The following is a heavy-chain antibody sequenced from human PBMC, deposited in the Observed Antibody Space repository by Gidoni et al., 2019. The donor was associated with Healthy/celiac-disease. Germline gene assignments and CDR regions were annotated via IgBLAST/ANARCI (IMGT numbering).Heavy chain of an antibody. D-gene: IGHD6-6*01. V-gene: IGHV4-34*01. Sequence: QVQLQQWGAGLVKPSETLSLTCAVYGGSFSGYYWSWIRQPPGKGLEWIGEINHSGSTNYNQSLKSRVTISVDTSKNQFSLKLSSVTAADTAVYYCARAEYSSTRYYYGMDVWGQGTTVTVSS. CDR3: ARAEYSSTRYYYGMDV. CDR1: GGSFSGYY. J-gene: IGHJ6*02. CDR2: INHSGST.